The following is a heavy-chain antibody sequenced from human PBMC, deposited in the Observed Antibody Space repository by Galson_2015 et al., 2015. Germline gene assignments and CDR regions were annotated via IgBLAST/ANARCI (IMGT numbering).Heavy chain of an antibody. V-gene: IGHV3-11*01. Sequence: SLRLSCAASGFTFSDYYMSWLRQAPGKGLEWVSYISSSDSTIYYVDSVKGRFTISRDNAKNSLYLQTNSLRAEDTAVYYCAKTNMDTDLYCDYWGQGTLVTVSS. CDR3: AKTNMDTDLYCDY. D-gene: IGHD5-18*01. CDR2: ISSSDSTI. CDR1: GFTFSDYY. J-gene: IGHJ4*02.